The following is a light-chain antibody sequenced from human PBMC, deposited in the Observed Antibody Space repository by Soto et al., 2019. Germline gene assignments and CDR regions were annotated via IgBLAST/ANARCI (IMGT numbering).Light chain of an antibody. CDR1: QTINTY. Sequence: DIQMTQSPSSLYASVGDRVTITCRASQTINTYLNWYPQKLGKAPKLLIYAASTLETGVPSRFSGGGSGTDFTLTISRLQVEDFATYYCQQSYSIPRTFGQGTNLQIK. CDR2: AAS. J-gene: IGKJ2*01. CDR3: QQSYSIPRT. V-gene: IGKV1-39*01.